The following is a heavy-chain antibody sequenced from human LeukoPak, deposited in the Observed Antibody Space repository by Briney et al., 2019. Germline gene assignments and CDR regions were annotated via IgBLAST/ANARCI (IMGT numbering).Heavy chain of an antibody. D-gene: IGHD5-24*01. V-gene: IGHV4-30-4*01. Sequence: SETLSLTCTVSGASISSGGYYWNWIRQPPGKGLEWIGYIHYSRSTSYSPSLKSRLTISVDTSKNQFSLKLSSVTAADTAVYYCARDGYNSGYFGYWGQGTLVTVSS. CDR1: GASISSGGYY. J-gene: IGHJ4*02. CDR3: ARDGYNSGYFGY. CDR2: IHYSRST.